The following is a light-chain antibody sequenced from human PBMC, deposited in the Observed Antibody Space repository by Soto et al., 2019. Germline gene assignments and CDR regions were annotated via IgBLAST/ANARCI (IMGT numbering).Light chain of an antibody. V-gene: IGKV1-12*02. J-gene: IGKJ4*01. Sequence: DIQMTQSPSSVSASVGDRVTITCRASQVISSWLAWYQQKPGQSPRLLIYGASYLETGVPSRFTGSESGTLFTLTINNLQPEDFATYYCQQVSSFPFTFGGGTKVDIK. CDR3: QQVSSFPFT. CDR1: QVISSW. CDR2: GAS.